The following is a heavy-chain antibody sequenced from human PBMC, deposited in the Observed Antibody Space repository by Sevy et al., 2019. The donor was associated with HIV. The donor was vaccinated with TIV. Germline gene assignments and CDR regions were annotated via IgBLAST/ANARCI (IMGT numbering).Heavy chain of an antibody. CDR2: ISHSGDST. V-gene: IGHV3-23*01. J-gene: IGHJ6*02. Sequence: GGSLRLSCAASGFTFSYSGMHWVRQAPGKGLEWVSAISHSGDSTYYADSVKGRFTISRDNSKNTLYLEMNSLRAEDTAVYYCAKGTLVVPTVIYYYYGMAVWGQGTTVTVSS. CDR3: AKGTLVVPTVIYYYYGMAV. CDR1: GFTFSYSG. D-gene: IGHD2-2*02.